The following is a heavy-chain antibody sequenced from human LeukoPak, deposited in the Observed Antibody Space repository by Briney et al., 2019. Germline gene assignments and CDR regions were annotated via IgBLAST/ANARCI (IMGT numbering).Heavy chain of an antibody. CDR1: GFTLSNHW. Sequence: GGSLRLSCAASGFTLSNHWMTWVRQVPGRGPEWVANVNRDGSETYYLDSVKGRFTISKDNAKNSLYPQMNSLRAEDTALYHCARNNGMDVWGQGTTVIVSS. CDR3: ARNNGMDV. CDR2: VNRDGSET. J-gene: IGHJ6*02. V-gene: IGHV3-7*03.